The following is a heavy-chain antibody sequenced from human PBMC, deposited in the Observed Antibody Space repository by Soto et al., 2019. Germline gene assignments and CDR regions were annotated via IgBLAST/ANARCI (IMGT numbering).Heavy chain of an antibody. D-gene: IGHD1-1*01. CDR3: ARDPGTGAALRAYHFDY. J-gene: IGHJ4*02. Sequence: VKVSFKASRYSFTTYALHWVRQAPGQRLEWMGWINAGNGDTKYSEKFQGRVTITRDTSANTAYMELSSLRSEDTSVYYCARDPGTGAALRAYHFDYWGQGTLVTVSS. CDR2: INAGNGDT. CDR1: RYSFTTYA. V-gene: IGHV1-3*01.